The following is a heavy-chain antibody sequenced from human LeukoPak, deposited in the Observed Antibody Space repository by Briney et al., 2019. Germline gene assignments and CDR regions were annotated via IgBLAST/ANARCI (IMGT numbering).Heavy chain of an antibody. J-gene: IGHJ4*02. CDR3: ARDQDMGTGAALPDY. Sequence: SETLSLTCTVSGGSVSNSLYYWGWVRQPPGKGLEWIGSIYYRGTTYFNPSLKSRVAMSVDTSKNQFSLKLNSVTAADTAVYYCARDQDMGTGAALPDYWGQGTLVTVSS. CDR1: GGSVSNSLYY. V-gene: IGHV4-39*07. D-gene: IGHD6-13*01. CDR2: IYYRGTT.